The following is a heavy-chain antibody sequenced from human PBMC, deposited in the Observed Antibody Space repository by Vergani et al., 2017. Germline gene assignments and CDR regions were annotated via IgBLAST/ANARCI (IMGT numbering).Heavy chain of an antibody. V-gene: IGHV3-33*01. CDR2: IWYDGSNK. CDR1: GFTFSSYG. Sequence: QVQLVESGGGVVQPGGSLRLSCAASGFTFSSYGMHWVRRAPGKGLEGVAVIWYDGSNKYYADSVKGRFTISRDNSKNTLYLQMNSLRAEDTAVYYCAREAGIVVVVPAAEPDYYYYGMDVWGQGTTVTVSS. CDR3: AREAGIVVVVPAAEPDYYYYGMDV. D-gene: IGHD2-2*01. J-gene: IGHJ6*02.